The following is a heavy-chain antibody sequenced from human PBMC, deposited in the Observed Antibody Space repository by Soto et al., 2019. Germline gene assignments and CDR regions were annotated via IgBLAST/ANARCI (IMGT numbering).Heavy chain of an antibody. Sequence: ASVKVSCKASGYTFTSYYMHWVRQAPGQGLEWMGIINPSGGSTSYAQKFQGRVTMTRDTSTSTVYMELSSLRSEDTAVYYCARGVEFYDSSGYYQAGPYYWGQGTLVTVS. J-gene: IGHJ4*02. V-gene: IGHV1-46*01. D-gene: IGHD3-22*01. CDR3: ARGVEFYDSSGYYQAGPYY. CDR1: GYTFTSYY. CDR2: INPSGGST.